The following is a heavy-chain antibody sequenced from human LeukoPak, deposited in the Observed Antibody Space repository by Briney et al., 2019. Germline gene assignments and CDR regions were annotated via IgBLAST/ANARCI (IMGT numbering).Heavy chain of an antibody. Sequence: SETLSLTCAVYGGSFSGYYWSWIRQPPGKGLEWIGEINHSGSTNYNPSLKSRVTISVDTSKNQFSLKLSSVTAADTAVYYCAREYYYDSGRGNYFDHWGQGTLVTVSS. CDR2: INHSGST. CDR1: GGSFSGYY. CDR3: AREYYYDSGRGNYFDH. J-gene: IGHJ4*02. V-gene: IGHV4-34*01. D-gene: IGHD3-22*01.